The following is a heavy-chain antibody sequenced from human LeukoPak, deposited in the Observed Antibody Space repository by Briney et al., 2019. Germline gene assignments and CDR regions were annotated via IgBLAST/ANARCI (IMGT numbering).Heavy chain of an antibody. CDR2: ISGSGGST. CDR3: AKVHRVTGTTFAY. V-gene: IGHV3-23*01. Sequence: PGGSLRLSCAASGFTFSSHAMSWVRQAPGKGLEWVSAISGSGGSTYYADSVKGRFTISRDNSKNTLYLQMNSLRAEDTAVYYCAKVHRVTGTTFAYWGQGTLVTVSS. D-gene: IGHD1-7*01. J-gene: IGHJ4*02. CDR1: GFTFSSHA.